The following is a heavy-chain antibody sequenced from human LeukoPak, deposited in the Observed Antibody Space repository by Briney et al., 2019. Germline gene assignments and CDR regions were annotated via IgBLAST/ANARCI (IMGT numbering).Heavy chain of an antibody. CDR2: MSYDGTNK. J-gene: IGHJ3*02. Sequence: GGSLRLSCAASGFTFSHYAMHWVRQAPGKGLDWVAVMSYDGTNKYYADSVKGRFTISRDNSKNTLSLQMNSLRAEDTAVYYCAKGGYYASSGSYAFDIWGQGTVVTVSS. CDR1: GFTFSHYA. CDR3: AKGGYYASSGSYAFDI. D-gene: IGHD3-22*01. V-gene: IGHV3-30*18.